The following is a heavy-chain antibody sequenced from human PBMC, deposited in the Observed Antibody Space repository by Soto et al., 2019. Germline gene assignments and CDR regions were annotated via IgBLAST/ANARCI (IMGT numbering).Heavy chain of an antibody. CDR3: AYGPVFWFDP. CDR1: GFTFSSYS. V-gene: IGHV3-48*02. J-gene: IGHJ5*02. D-gene: IGHD3-10*01. Sequence: EVQLVESGGGLVQPGGSLRLSCAASGFTFSSYSMNWVRQAPGKGLEWVSYISSSSSTIYYADSVKGRFTISRDNAKNGVYLQMNSLRDEDTAVYYCAYGPVFWFDPWGQGTLVTVSS. CDR2: ISSSSSTI.